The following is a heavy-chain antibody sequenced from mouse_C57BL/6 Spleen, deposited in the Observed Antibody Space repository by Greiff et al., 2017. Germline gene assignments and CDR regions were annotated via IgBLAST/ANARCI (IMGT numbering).Heavy chain of an antibody. D-gene: IGHD2-3*01. CDR1: GYTFTSYW. Sequence: VQLQQPGAELVKPGASVKLSCKASGYTFTSYWMHWVKQRPGQGLEWIGMIHPNSGSTNYNEKFKSKATLTVDKSSSTAYMQLSSLTSEDSAVYYCARGGDGYLWYFDVWGTGTTVTVSS. CDR3: ARGGDGYLWYFDV. J-gene: IGHJ1*03. CDR2: IHPNSGST. V-gene: IGHV1-64*01.